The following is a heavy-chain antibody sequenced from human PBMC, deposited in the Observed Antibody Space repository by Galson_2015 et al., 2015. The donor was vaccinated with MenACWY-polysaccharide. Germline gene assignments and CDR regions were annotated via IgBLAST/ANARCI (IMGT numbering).Heavy chain of an antibody. CDR3: ARGGSCNSTSCYVVPTKNNCMDF. V-gene: IGHV3-21*01. CDR1: GFTFSSYS. D-gene: IGHD2-2*01. J-gene: IGHJ6*02. Sequence: SLRLSCAASGFTFSSYSMNWVRQAPGKGLEWVSSISSSSSYIYYAESVKGRFTISRDNAKNSLYMQMNSVRAEDTAVYYCARGGSCNSTSCYVVPTKNNCMDFWGQGTTVTVSS. CDR2: ISSSSSYI.